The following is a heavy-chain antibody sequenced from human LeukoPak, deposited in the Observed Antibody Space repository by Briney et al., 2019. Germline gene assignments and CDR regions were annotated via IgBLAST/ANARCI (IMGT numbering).Heavy chain of an antibody. CDR3: ITDIVVAGTFFDY. V-gene: IGHV3-15*01. D-gene: IGHD6-19*01. CDR2: IKRKTDDGTT. CDR1: GFTFNNAW. J-gene: IGHJ4*02. Sequence: PGGSLRLSCAASGFTFNNAWMSWVRQAPGKGLEWVGRIKRKTDDGTTDYAAPVKGRFTISRDDSKNTLYLQMNSLKTEDTAVYYCITDIVVAGTFFDYWGQGTLVTVSS.